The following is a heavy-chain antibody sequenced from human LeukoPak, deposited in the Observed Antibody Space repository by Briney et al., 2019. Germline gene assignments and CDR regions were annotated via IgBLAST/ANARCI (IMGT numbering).Heavy chain of an antibody. CDR1: GYTFTGYY. V-gene: IGHV1-2*02. CDR3: ARGPAQGPRRPYRYFDY. D-gene: IGHD1-14*01. CDR2: INPNSGGT. Sequence: ASVKVSCKASGYTFTGYYMHWVRQAPGQGLEWMGWINPNSGGTNYAQKFQGRVTMTRDTSISTAYMELSRLRSDDTAVYYCARGPAQGPRRPYRYFDYWGQGTLVTVSS. J-gene: IGHJ4*02.